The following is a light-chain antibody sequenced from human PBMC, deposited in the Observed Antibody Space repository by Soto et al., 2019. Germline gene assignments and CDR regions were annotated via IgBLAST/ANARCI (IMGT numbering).Light chain of an antibody. Sequence: EIVLTQSPATLSLSPGERATLSCRASQSVSSLLAWFQQKPGQAPRLLIYDASNRATGIPARFSGSGSGADFTLTVSSLGPEDLAVYYCQQCGSWPLTFGGGTKVEIK. CDR1: QSVSSL. V-gene: IGKV3-11*01. CDR2: DAS. CDR3: QQCGSWPLT. J-gene: IGKJ4*01.